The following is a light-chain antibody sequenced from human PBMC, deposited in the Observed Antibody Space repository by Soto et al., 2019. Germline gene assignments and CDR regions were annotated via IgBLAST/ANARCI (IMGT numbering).Light chain of an antibody. Sequence: QSVLTQSPSASASLGASVKLTCTLSSGHSSYAIAWHQQQPEKGPRYLMNLNSDGSHSKGDGIPDRFSGSSSGAERYLTISSLQSEAGADYYCQTWGTGILVFGGGTKLTVL. CDR3: QTWGTGILV. CDR2: LNSDGSH. CDR1: SGHSSYA. J-gene: IGLJ2*01. V-gene: IGLV4-69*01.